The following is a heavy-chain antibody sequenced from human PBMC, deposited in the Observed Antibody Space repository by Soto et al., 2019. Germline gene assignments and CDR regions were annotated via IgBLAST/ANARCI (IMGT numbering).Heavy chain of an antibody. CDR3: ARDRGCSGGICYRDLGY. Sequence: EVQLVESGRGLVQPGGSLRLSCAASGFTFSSYSMSWVRQAPGKGLEWVSYISSISNTIYYADSVKGRFTISRDNAKNSLYLHMNSLSAEETAVYYCARDRGCSGGICYRDLGYWGQGTLVTVSS. V-gene: IGHV3-48*01. CDR1: GFTFSSYS. CDR2: ISSISNTI. D-gene: IGHD2-15*01. J-gene: IGHJ4*02.